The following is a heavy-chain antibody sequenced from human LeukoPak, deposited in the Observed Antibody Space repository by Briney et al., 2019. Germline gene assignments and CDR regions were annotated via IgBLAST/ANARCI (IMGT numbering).Heavy chain of an antibody. Sequence: GGSLRLSCAASGFTVSSNYMSWVRQAPGKGLEWVSVIYSGGSTYYADSVKGRFTISRDNSKNTLYLQMNSLRAEDTAAYYCARVPRSGSYYDYWGQGTLVTVSS. CDR3: ARVPRSGSYYDY. D-gene: IGHD1-26*01. V-gene: IGHV3-53*01. J-gene: IGHJ4*02. CDR1: GFTVSSNY. CDR2: IYSGGST.